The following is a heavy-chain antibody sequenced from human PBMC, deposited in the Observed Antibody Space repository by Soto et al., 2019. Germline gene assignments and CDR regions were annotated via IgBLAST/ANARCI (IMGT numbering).Heavy chain of an antibody. CDR1: GGSVSSSSYY. V-gene: IGHV4-39*01. CDR2: VYYSGST. J-gene: IGHJ5*02. CDR3: ARQSGDIVVVPAAMGFDH. D-gene: IGHD2-2*01. Sequence: SETLSLTCTVSGGSVSSSSYYWGWVRQPPGKGLEWIGSVYYSGSTYYNPSLESRVTISVAKSKNQFSLKLISLSAADTAVYDCARQSGDIVVVPAAMGFDHWGQGTLVTVSS.